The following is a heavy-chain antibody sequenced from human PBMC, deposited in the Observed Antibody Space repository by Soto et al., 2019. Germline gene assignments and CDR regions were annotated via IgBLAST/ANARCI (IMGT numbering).Heavy chain of an antibody. CDR2: IWYDGSNQ. D-gene: IGHD1-26*01. J-gene: IGHJ4*02. CDR1: GFTFSSTV. CDR3: ARDYGSYYFDY. V-gene: IGHV3-33*01. Sequence: QVQLVESGGGVVQPGRSLRLSCAAYGFTFSSTVMHWVRQAPGKGLEWVALIWYDGSNQYFADSVKGRFTISRDNSKSTLYLQMNSLRAEDTAVYYCARDYGSYYFDYWGQGTLVSVSS.